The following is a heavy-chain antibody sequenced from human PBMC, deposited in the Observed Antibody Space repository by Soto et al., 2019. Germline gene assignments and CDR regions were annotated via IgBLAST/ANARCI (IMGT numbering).Heavy chain of an antibody. Sequence: GGSLRLSCVGSGFTFSTYSINWVRQSPGKGLEWVSSISSRSDIYYADSVKGRFTISRDNAKNSVSLQMNSLRAEDTAVYYCAREYTAWPLAYGLDVWGQGTTVTVSS. D-gene: IGHD2-2*02. CDR1: GFTFSTYS. CDR2: ISSRSDI. V-gene: IGHV3-21*01. CDR3: AREYTAWPLAYGLDV. J-gene: IGHJ6*02.